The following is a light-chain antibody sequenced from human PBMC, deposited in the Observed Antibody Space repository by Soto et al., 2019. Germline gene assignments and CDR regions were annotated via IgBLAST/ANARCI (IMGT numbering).Light chain of an antibody. CDR2: GAS. CDR3: QQYSRLWS. J-gene: IGKJ1*01. V-gene: IGKV1-5*03. CDR1: QSISIW. Sequence: DIQITQPPSSLSATAGDRVTITCRASQSISIWLAWYQQKPGKAPKLLIYGASSLESGVPSRFSGDGSGTEFTLTISSLQRDDFGIYYCQQYSRLWSFGQGTKV.